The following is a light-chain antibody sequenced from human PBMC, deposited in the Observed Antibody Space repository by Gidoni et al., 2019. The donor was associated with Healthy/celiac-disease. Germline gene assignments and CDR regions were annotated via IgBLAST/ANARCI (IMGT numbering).Light chain of an antibody. CDR3: QQSYSTPWT. CDR1: QSISSY. Sequence: DIQMTQSPSSLSASVGDRVTITCRVSQSISSYLNWYQQKPGKAPKLLIYAASSLQSGVPSRFSGSGSGTDFTLTISSLQPEDFATYYCQQSYSTPWTFXQXTKVEIK. J-gene: IGKJ1*01. CDR2: AAS. V-gene: IGKV1-39*01.